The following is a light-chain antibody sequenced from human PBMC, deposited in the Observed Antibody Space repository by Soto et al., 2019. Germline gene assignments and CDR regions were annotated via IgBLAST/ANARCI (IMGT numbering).Light chain of an antibody. V-gene: IGLV2-14*03. CDR3: SSYTSNTPRLV. CDR1: SSDVGGYNY. CDR2: DVN. J-gene: IGLJ2*01. Sequence: QSVLTQPASVSGSPGQSITISCTGTSSDVGGYNYVSWYQHHPDKAPKLMIYDVNNRPSGVSNRFSGSKSGNTASLTISWLQAADEAAYYCSSYTSNTPRLVFGGGTKVTVL.